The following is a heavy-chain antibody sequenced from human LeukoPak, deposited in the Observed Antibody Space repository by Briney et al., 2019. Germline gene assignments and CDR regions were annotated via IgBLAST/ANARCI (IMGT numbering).Heavy chain of an antibody. CDR3: AKGYYDILTDYFHNWFNP. CDR2: ISGRGGST. D-gene: IGHD3-9*01. Sequence: GGSLRLSCAASGFTFSSYAVSWVRQAPGVGLEWVSTISGRGGSTFYADSVKGRFTISRDNSKNTLYLQMNSLRADDTAVYYCAKGYYDILTDYFHNWFNPWGQGTLVIVSS. V-gene: IGHV3-23*01. J-gene: IGHJ5*02. CDR1: GFTFSSYA.